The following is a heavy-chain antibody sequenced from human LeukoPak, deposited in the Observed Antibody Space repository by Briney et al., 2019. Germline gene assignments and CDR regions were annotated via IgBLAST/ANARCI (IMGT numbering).Heavy chain of an antibody. CDR2: MYYSGST. CDR1: GGSISSGSYC. D-gene: IGHD2-8*01. Sequence: SETLSLTCTVSGGSISSGSYCWGWIRQPPGKGLEWIGSMYYSGSTYNNPSLKSRVTISVDTSKNQFSLKLSSVTAADTAVYYCVIGGTVLADDAFDIWGQGTLVTVSS. V-gene: IGHV4-39*07. CDR3: VIGGTVLADDAFDI. J-gene: IGHJ3*02.